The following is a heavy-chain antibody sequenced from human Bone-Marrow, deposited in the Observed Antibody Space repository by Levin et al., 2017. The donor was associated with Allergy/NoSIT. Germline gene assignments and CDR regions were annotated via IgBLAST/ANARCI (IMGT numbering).Heavy chain of an antibody. Sequence: SETLSLTCTVSGVSIGSGGYYWSWIRQHPGKGLDWIGYIYYRGTTYHNPALKSRVTMSVDTSKNQFSLRLTSVTAADTAVYYCARGYDYESSGYFFDFWGQGTLVTVSS. V-gene: IGHV4-31*02. CDR2: IYYRGTT. CDR3: ARGYDYESSGYFFDF. J-gene: IGHJ4*02. D-gene: IGHD3-22*01. CDR1: GVSIGSGGYY.